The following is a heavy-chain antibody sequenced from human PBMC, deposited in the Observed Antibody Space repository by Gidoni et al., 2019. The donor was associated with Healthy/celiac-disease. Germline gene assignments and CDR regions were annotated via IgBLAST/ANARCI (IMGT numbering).Heavy chain of an antibody. V-gene: IGHV1-46*01. J-gene: IGHJ4*02. CDR2: INPSGGST. CDR1: GYTFTSYY. CDR3: ARGGIADYGDYDQGVFDY. Sequence: AEVTKPGASVKVSCKASGYTFTSYYMHWVRQAPGQGLEWMGIINPSGGSTSYAQKFQGRVTMTRDTSTSTVYMELSSLRSEDTAVYYCARGGIADYGDYDQGVFDYWGQGTLVTVSS. D-gene: IGHD4-17*01.